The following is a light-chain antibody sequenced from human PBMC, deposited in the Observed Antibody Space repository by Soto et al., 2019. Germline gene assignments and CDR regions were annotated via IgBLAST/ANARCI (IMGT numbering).Light chain of an antibody. CDR3: SSYTSSSPWV. V-gene: IGLV2-14*01. J-gene: IGLJ3*02. Sequence: QSALTQPASVSGSPAQSITISCTGTSSDVGGYNYVSWYQQHPGKAPKLMIYEVSNRPSGVSNRFSGSKSGNTASLTISGLQAEDEADYYCSSYTSSSPWVFGGGTKVTVL. CDR2: EVS. CDR1: SSDVGGYNY.